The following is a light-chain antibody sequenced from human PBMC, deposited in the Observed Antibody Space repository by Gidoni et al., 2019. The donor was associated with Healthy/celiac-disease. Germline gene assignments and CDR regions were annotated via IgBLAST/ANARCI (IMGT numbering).Light chain of an antibody. J-gene: IGKJ2*01. Sequence: DIQMTQSPSSLSASVGDRVTITCQASQDSSNYLNWYQQKPGKAPKLLIYDASNLETGVPSRFSGSGSGTDFTFTISSLQPEDIATHYCQQYDNLPSFGQGTKLEIQ. CDR1: QDSSNY. V-gene: IGKV1-33*01. CDR2: DAS. CDR3: QQYDNLPS.